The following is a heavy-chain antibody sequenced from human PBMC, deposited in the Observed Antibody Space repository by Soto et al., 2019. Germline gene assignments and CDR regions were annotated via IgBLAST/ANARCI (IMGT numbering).Heavy chain of an antibody. CDR2: IRDDGTNK. J-gene: IGHJ6*02. CDR3: AREGRIAKVRGVRYDYYGMDV. V-gene: IGHV3-30-3*01. CDR1: GFTFSDYA. Sequence: QVQLVESGGGVVQPGTSLRLSCAAAGFTFSDYAMHWVRQAPGKGLEWVALIRDDGTNKFYAEPVKGRFSISRDNSKNTLFLQMNSLSVEDTAVYYCAREGRIAKVRGVRYDYYGMDVWGQGTTVTVSS. D-gene: IGHD3-10*01.